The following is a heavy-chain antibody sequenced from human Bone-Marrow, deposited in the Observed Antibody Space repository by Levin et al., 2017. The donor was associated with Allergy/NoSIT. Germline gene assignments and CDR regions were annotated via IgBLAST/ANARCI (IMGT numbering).Heavy chain of an antibody. CDR1: GGSFSGHY. D-gene: IGHD1-14*01. V-gene: IGHV4-34*01. CDR2: INHRGYA. J-gene: IGHJ3*01. Sequence: SETLSLTCALYGGSFSGHYWAWIRQPPGRGLEWIGEINHRGYATHNPSLMGRGAMSVDMSKRQASLTLTSLSAAETGVYYCARGGIAAGTTFDVWGQGTAVTVSS. CDR3: ARGGIAAGTTFDV.